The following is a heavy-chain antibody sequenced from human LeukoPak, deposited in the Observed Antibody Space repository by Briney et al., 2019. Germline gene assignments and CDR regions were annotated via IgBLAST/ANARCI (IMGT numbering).Heavy chain of an antibody. CDR1: GFTFDDYG. V-gene: IGHV3-20*04. CDR2: ITWNADNT. D-gene: IGHD2-2*01. CDR3: ARGPLHVVVPAATWFDP. Sequence: GGSLRLSCAASGFTFDDYGMSWVRQVPGRGLEWVSGITWNADNTGYAEAVKGRFTISRDNAKNSLYLQMNSLRAEDTAVYYCARGPLHVVVPAATWFDPWGQGTLVTVSS. J-gene: IGHJ5*02.